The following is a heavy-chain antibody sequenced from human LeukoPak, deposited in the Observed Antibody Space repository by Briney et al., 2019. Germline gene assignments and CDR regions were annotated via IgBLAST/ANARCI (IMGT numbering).Heavy chain of an antibody. CDR3: ARETDSSSAVFDY. D-gene: IGHD6-6*01. Sequence: PSETLSLTCAVYGGSFSGYYWSWIRQPPGKGLEWIGYIYYSGSTNYNPSLKSRVTISVDTSKNQFSLKLSSVTAADTAVYYCARETDSSSAVFDYWGQGTLVTVSS. CDR2: IYYSGST. V-gene: IGHV4-59*01. CDR1: GGSFSGYY. J-gene: IGHJ4*02.